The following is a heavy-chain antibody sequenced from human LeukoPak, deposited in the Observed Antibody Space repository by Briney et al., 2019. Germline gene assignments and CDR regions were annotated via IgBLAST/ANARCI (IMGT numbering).Heavy chain of an antibody. J-gene: IGHJ4*02. D-gene: IGHD2-15*01. CDR1: GYSFTSYW. Sequence: GESLKISCKGSGYSFTSYWIGWVHQMPGKGLEWMGIIHPGDSDTRYSPSFQGQVTISADKSISTAYLQWSSLKASDTAMYYCARLFRDCSGGSCYPYYFDYWGQGTLVTVSS. CDR2: IHPGDSDT. V-gene: IGHV5-51*07. CDR3: ARLFRDCSGGSCYPYYFDY.